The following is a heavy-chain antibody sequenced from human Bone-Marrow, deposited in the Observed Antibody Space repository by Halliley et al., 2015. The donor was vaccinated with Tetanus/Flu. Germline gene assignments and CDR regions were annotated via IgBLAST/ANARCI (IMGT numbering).Heavy chain of an antibody. CDR1: GYSFSSFA. Sequence: QLVQSGAQVKKPGASVKVPCKASGYSFSSFAMNWVRQAPGQRLEWMGWINIDKGNTIYSQKFQGRLTITRDTSASTAYLELSSLTSEDTAVYYCARGGWYGTHWGQGTLVTVSS. CDR2: INIDKGNT. CDR3: ARGGWYGTH. D-gene: IGHD6-19*01. J-gene: IGHJ4*02. V-gene: IGHV1-3*04.